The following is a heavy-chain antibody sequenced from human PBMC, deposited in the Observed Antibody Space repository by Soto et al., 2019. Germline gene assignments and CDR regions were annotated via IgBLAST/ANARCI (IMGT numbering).Heavy chain of an antibody. J-gene: IGHJ6*02. V-gene: IGHV6-1*01. CDR3: ARAGCSSTSCYTYYYYGMDV. CDR1: GDSVSSNSAA. D-gene: IGHD2-2*02. CDR2: TYYRSKWYN. Sequence: SQTLSLPCALSGDSVSSNSAAWNWIRQSPSRGLEWLGRTYYRSKWYNDYAVSVKSRITINPDTSKNQFSLQLNSVTPEDTAVYYCARAGCSSTSCYTYYYYGMDVWGQGTTVTVSS.